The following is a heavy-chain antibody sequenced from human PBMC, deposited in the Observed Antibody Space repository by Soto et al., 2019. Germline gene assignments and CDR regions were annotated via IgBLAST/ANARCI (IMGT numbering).Heavy chain of an antibody. V-gene: IGHV4-31*03. J-gene: IGHJ4*02. Sequence: QVQLQESGPGLVKPSQTLTLTCTVSGGSISSGGYYWSWVRQHPGKGLEWIGYIYYSGSTYYNPSLKSRVTISVDTSKNQLSLKLSSVTAADTAVYYCALSDMISFGGAPSYWGQGTLVTVSS. CDR2: IYYSGST. D-gene: IGHD3-16*01. CDR1: GGSISSGGYY. CDR3: ALSDMISFGGAPSY.